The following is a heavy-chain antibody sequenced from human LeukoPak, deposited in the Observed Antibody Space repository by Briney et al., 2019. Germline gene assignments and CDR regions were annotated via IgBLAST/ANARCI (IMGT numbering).Heavy chain of an antibody. D-gene: IGHD2-2*01. CDR3: AREPDIVVVPAAPREAEYFQH. CDR1: GFTFSSYS. CDR2: ISSSSSTI. Sequence: QTGGSLRLSCAASGFTFSSYSMNWVRQAPGKGLEWVSYISSSSSTIYYADSVKGRFTISRDNAKNSLYLQMNSLRAEDTAVYYCAREPDIVVVPAAPREAEYFQHWGQGTLVTVSS. J-gene: IGHJ1*01. V-gene: IGHV3-48*01.